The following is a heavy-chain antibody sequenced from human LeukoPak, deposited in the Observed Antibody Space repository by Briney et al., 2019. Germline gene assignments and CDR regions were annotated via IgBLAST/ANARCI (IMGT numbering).Heavy chain of an antibody. D-gene: IGHD2-2*01. Sequence: PSETLSLTCTVSGYSISNGYYWGWIRQPPGKGLEWIGSIYHSGSTYYNPSLKSRVTISVDTSKNQFSLKLSSVTAADTAVYYCARGSIVVVPADYWGQGTLVTVSS. CDR2: IYHSGST. CDR3: ARGSIVVVPADY. J-gene: IGHJ4*02. CDR1: GYSISNGYY. V-gene: IGHV4-38-2*02.